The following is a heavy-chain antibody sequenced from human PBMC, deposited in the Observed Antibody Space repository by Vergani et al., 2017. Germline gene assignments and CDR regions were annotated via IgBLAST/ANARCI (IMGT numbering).Heavy chain of an antibody. CDR2: ISNSGNTI. J-gene: IGHJ3*02. CDR3: ARYHSDYNNYPLTFDI. CDR1: GFTFSDHY. Sequence: QVQLVESGGGLVKPGGSLRLSCAASGFTFSDHYMTWIRQAPGKGLEWVSCISNSGNTIDYADSVKGRFAIARDNAKSSLFLQRDSLRAEDTAVYYCARYHSDYNNYPLTFDIWGQGSMVTVSS. V-gene: IGHV3-11*01. D-gene: IGHD4-11*01.